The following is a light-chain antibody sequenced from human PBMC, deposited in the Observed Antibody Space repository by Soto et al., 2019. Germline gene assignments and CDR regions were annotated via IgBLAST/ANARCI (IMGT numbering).Light chain of an antibody. Sequence: EIVLTQSPGTLSLSPGERATLSCRASQSVSSSYLAWYQQKPGQAPRLLISGASSRATGIPDRFSGSGSGTDFTLTISRLEPEDFAVYYCYQYGSSPYTLGQRTKLEIK. V-gene: IGKV3-20*01. CDR3: YQYGSSPYT. J-gene: IGKJ2*01. CDR2: GAS. CDR1: QSVSSSY.